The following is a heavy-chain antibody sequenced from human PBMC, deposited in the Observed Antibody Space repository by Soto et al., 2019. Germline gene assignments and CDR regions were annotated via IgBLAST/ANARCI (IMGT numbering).Heavy chain of an antibody. V-gene: IGHV3-23*01. D-gene: IGHD7-27*01. J-gene: IGHJ4*02. CDR2: ISSSGGST. CDR1: GFTFSRYT. CDR3: AKGWGDY. Sequence: EVQLLESGGGLVQPGGSLRLSCAASGFTFSRYTMSWVRQGPGKGLEWVSGISSSGGSTVYADSVKGRFTISRDNFKTTLYLQMNSLRAEDTAVYYCAKGWGDYWGQGTPVTVSS.